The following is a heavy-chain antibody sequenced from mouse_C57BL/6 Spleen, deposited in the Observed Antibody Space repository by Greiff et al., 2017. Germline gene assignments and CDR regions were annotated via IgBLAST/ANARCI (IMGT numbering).Heavy chain of an antibody. Sequence: VMLVESGPGLVAPSQCLSITCTVSGFSLTSYGVSWVRQPPGKGLEWLGEIWGDGSTNYHSALISRLSTRKDNSKSQVFFIRISLQTADTATYDCAIHYDGYFLAYWGQGTLVTVSA. D-gene: IGHD2-3*01. CDR2: IWGDGST. CDR1: GFSLTSYG. V-gene: IGHV2-3*01. CDR3: AIHYDGYFLAY. J-gene: IGHJ3*01.